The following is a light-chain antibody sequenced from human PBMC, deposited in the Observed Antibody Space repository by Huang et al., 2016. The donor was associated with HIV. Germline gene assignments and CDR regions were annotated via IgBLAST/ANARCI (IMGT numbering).Light chain of an antibody. V-gene: IGKV3-11*02. CDR2: DAA. CDR1: QTVSTY. J-gene: IGKJ4*01. Sequence: EIVLTQSPATLSLSPGERATLSCRASQTVSTYLACYQQKPGHAPRRLIYDAANRATGIPARFGGSGSGRDFTLTISSLEPEDFAVYYCQQRSNWPAFGGGTKVEIK. CDR3: QQRSNWPA.